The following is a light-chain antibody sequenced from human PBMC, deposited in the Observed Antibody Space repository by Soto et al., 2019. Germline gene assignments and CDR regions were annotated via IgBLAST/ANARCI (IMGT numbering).Light chain of an antibody. CDR1: QSLDNRY. CDR2: GVT. J-gene: IGKJ1*01. CDR3: QQYDRSPGT. V-gene: IGKV3-20*01. Sequence: EVVLTQSPGTLSLSPGDRATLSCRASQSLDNRYLAWYQQKPGQAPRLLMHGVTFRATGIPDRFSGSGSGTDFTLTISRLEPEDFAVYYCQQYDRSPGTFGQGTKVEI.